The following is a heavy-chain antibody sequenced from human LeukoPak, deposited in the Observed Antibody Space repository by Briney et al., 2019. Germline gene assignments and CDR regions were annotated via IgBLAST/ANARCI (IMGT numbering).Heavy chain of an antibody. D-gene: IGHD2-15*01. Sequence: GGSLRLSCAASGFTFSSYGMSWVRQAPGKGLEWVSAISCSGGSTYYADSVKGRFIISRDNSKNTLYLQMNSLRAEDTAVYYCAKFALRYCSGGSCHPFDYWGQGTLVTVSS. CDR1: GFTFSSYG. CDR3: AKFALRYCSGGSCHPFDY. CDR2: ISCSGGST. V-gene: IGHV3-23*01. J-gene: IGHJ4*02.